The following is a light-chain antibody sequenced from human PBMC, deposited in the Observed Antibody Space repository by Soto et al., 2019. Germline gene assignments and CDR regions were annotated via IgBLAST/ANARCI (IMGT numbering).Light chain of an antibody. V-gene: IGKV3-11*01. J-gene: IGKJ1*01. Sequence: ETVLTQSPSLLSLSPGERATLSCRASQNVRSSSLAWYQQKPGQAPRLLIYDASYRATGIPARFSGSGSGTDFTLTISSLEPEDFAVYYCQQYNKWPLTFGQGTKVDIK. CDR1: QNVRSSS. CDR2: DAS. CDR3: QQYNKWPLT.